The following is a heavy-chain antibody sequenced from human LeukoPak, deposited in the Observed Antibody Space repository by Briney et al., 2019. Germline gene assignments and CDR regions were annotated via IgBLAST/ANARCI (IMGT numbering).Heavy chain of an antibody. CDR3: ARYDLRGAFDI. CDR2: IYSGGST. V-gene: IGHV3-53*01. D-gene: IGHD3-3*01. J-gene: IGHJ3*02. Sequence: PGGSLRLYCAASGLTVSSNYMSWVRQAPGKGLEWVSVIYSGGSTYYADSVKGRFTISRDNSQNKLYLQMNSLRVEDTAVYYCARYDLRGAFDIWGQGAMVTISS. CDR1: GLTVSSNY.